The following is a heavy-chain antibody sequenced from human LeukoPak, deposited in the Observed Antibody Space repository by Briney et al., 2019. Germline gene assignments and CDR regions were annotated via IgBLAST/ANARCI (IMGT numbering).Heavy chain of an antibody. CDR3: ASFPPLVIMGRDY. Sequence: SETLSLTCTVSGYSISSGYYWGWIRPPPGKGLEWTGSIYHSGSTYYNPSLKSRVTISVDTSKNQFSLKLSSVTAADTAVYYCASFPPLVIMGRDYWGQGTLVTVSS. J-gene: IGHJ4*02. CDR1: GYSISSGYY. V-gene: IGHV4-38-2*02. D-gene: IGHD3-9*01. CDR2: IYHSGST.